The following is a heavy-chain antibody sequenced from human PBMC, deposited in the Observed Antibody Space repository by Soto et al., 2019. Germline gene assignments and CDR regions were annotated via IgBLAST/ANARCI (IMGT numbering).Heavy chain of an antibody. CDR1: GGSFSGYY. J-gene: IGHJ4*02. CDR2: IYYSGST. V-gene: IGHV4-34*01. Sequence: SETLSLTCAVYGGSFSGYYWGWIRQPPGKGLEWIGNIYYSGSTYYNPSLKSRVTISVDTSKNEFKFSLKLSSVTAADTAVYYCTSQPNLYDVVDYWGQGALVTVSS. CDR3: TSQPNLYDVVDY. D-gene: IGHD3-10*02.